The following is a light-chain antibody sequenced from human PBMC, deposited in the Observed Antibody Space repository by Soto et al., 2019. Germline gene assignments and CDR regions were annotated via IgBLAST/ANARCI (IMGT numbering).Light chain of an antibody. Sequence: EIVLTQSPGTLSLSPGEGATLSCTASQTISNTYLAWYQQKPGQAPRLLIYGASSRATGIPDKFSGSGAGTDFTLTISGLEPEDFAVYACQSYGRTVFTFGTGTKVDIK. CDR1: QTISNTY. V-gene: IGKV3-20*01. J-gene: IGKJ3*01. CDR2: GAS. CDR3: QSYGRTVFT.